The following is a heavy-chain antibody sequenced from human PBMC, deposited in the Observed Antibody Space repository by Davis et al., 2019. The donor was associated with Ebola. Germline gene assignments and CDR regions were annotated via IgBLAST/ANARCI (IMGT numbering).Heavy chain of an antibody. V-gene: IGHV5-51*01. CDR2: VNPGDSDS. Sequence: GESLKISCKGSGYSFSIYWIGWVRQMPGKGLEWMGLVNPGDSDSRYNPSFRGQVTISADKSINTAYLQWSSLQASDTAIYYCARTIYVNWDDAFDFWGQGTMVTVSS. D-gene: IGHD7-27*01. J-gene: IGHJ3*01. CDR1: GYSFSIYW. CDR3: ARTIYVNWDDAFDF.